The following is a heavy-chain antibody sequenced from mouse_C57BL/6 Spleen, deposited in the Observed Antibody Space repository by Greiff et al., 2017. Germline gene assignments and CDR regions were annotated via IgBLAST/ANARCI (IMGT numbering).Heavy chain of an antibody. CDR1: GFSLTSYG. Sequence: QVQLQQPGPGLVQPSQCLSITCTVSGFSLTSYGVPWVRQSPGKGLEWLGVIWRGGSTDYNAAFMSRLSITKDNSKSQVFFKMNSLQAEDTAIYYCAKRGGGNAFAYWGQGTLVTVSA. J-gene: IGHJ3*01. D-gene: IGHD2-1*01. CDR3: AKRGGGNAFAY. CDR2: IWRGGST. V-gene: IGHV2-5*01.